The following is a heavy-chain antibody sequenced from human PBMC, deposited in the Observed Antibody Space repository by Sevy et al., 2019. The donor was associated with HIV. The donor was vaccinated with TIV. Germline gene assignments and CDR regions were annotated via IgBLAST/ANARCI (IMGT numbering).Heavy chain of an antibody. Sequence: GESLKISCKGSGYSFTSYWIGWVRQMPGKGLEWMGIIYPGDSDTRYSPSFQGQVTISADKSISTAYLQWSSLKASDTAMYYCARQGCSGCSCYWNYYYMDVWGKGTTVTVSS. D-gene: IGHD2-15*01. V-gene: IGHV5-51*01. CDR3: ARQGCSGCSCYWNYYYMDV. J-gene: IGHJ6*03. CDR1: GYSFTSYW. CDR2: IYPGDSDT.